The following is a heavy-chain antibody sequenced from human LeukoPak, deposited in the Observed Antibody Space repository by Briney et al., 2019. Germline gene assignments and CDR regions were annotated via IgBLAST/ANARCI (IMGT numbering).Heavy chain of an antibody. CDR3: ATTGDFSRWYFG. Sequence: GGSLRLSCAASGFIFRTYEMNWVRQAPGKGLEWVSYISGPGGTIYYADSVKGRFTISRDNAKNSVSLQMNSLRVEDTAVYYCATTGDFSRWYFGWGQGTLVTVSS. J-gene: IGHJ4*02. CDR1: GFIFRTYE. V-gene: IGHV3-48*03. D-gene: IGHD6-13*01. CDR2: ISGPGGTI.